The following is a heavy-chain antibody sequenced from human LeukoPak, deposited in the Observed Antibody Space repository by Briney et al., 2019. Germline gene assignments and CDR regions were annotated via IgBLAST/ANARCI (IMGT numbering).Heavy chain of an antibody. CDR1: GYTFTSYD. J-gene: IGHJ6*02. CDR2: MNPNSGNT. D-gene: IGHD4-17*01. CDR3: ARALTFFGYGDYLSDYYYGMDI. Sequence: ASVNVSCKASGYTFTSYDINWVRQATGQGLEWMGWMNPNSGNTGYAQKFQGRVTMTRNTSISTAYMGLSSLRSVDTAVYYCARALTFFGYGDYLSDYYYGMDIWGQGTTVTVSS. V-gene: IGHV1-8*01.